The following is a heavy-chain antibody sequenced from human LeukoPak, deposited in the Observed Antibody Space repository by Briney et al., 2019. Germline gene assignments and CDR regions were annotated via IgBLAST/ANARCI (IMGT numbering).Heavy chain of an antibody. Sequence: GGSLRLSCAASGFTFSSYSMNWVRQAPGKGLEWVSYISSSGSTIYYADSVKGRFTISRDNAKNSLYLQMNSLRAEDTAVYYCARDSVPGPYYYYYMDVWGKGTTVTISS. V-gene: IGHV3-48*04. CDR2: ISSSGSTI. J-gene: IGHJ6*03. D-gene: IGHD6-19*01. CDR1: GFTFSSYS. CDR3: ARDSVPGPYYYYYMDV.